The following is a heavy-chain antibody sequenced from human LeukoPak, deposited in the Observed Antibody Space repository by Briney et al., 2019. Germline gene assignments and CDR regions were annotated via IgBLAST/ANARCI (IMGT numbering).Heavy chain of an antibody. CDR3: ARALDV. J-gene: IGHJ6*04. Sequence: GRSLRLSCVDSGLSFNTHAMHWVRQAPGKGLEWVAAISYDGSYTYYRDSVRGRFTISRDNSKNTMYLQMNSLRAEDTAMYYCARALDVWGKGTTVTVSS. V-gene: IGHV3-30*04. CDR1: GLSFNTHA. CDR2: ISYDGSYT.